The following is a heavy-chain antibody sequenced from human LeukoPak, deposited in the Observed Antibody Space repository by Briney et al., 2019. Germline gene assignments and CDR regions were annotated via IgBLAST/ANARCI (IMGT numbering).Heavy chain of an antibody. V-gene: IGHV4-39*07. J-gene: IGHJ4*02. D-gene: IGHD5-18*01. Sequence: SETLSLTCTVSGGSISSGGYYWSWIRQPPGKGLEWIGEINHSGSTNYNPSLKSRVTISVDTSKNQFSLKLSSVTAADTAVYYCARTWIQLWSVVNYFDYWGQGTLVTVSS. CDR2: INHSGST. CDR3: ARTWIQLWSVVNYFDY. CDR1: GGSISSGGYY.